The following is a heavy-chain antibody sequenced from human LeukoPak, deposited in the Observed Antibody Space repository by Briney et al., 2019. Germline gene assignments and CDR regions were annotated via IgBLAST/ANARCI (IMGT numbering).Heavy chain of an antibody. D-gene: IGHD3-22*01. V-gene: IGHV4-59*01. J-gene: IGHJ4*02. CDR1: GGSISSYY. Sequence: SETLSLTCTVSGGSISSYYWSWIRQPPGKGLEWIGYIYYSGSTNYNPSLKSRVTISVDTSKNQFSLKLSSVTAADTAVYYCASTSSGYYYVYWGQGTLVTVSS. CDR2: IYYSGST. CDR3: ASTSSGYYYVY.